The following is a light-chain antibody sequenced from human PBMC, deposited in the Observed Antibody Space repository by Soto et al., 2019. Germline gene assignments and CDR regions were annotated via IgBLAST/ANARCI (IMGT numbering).Light chain of an antibody. Sequence: DIQMTQSPPSLAASVGDRVTITCRASQTINTYLNWYQQEPGKAPKLLIYAASSLRSGVPSRFSGSGSGTDFTLTINSLQVEDFATYYCQQSYSTSRTFGQGTKVDIK. V-gene: IGKV1-39*01. CDR3: QQSYSTSRT. CDR2: AAS. CDR1: QTINTY. J-gene: IGKJ1*01.